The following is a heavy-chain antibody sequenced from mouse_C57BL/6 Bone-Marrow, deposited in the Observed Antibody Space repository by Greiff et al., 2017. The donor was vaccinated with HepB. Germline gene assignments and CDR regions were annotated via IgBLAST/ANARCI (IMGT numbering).Heavy chain of an antibody. Sequence: QVQLKQSGAELARPGTSVKMSCKASGYTFTNYWIGWAKQRPGHGLEWIGDIYPGGGYTNYNEKFKGKATLTADKSSSTAYMQFSSLTSEDSAVYYCARGGSDGDFDYWGQGTTLTVSS. CDR3: ARGGSDGDFDY. CDR2: IYPGGGYT. V-gene: IGHV1-63*01. CDR1: GYTFTNYW. J-gene: IGHJ2*01.